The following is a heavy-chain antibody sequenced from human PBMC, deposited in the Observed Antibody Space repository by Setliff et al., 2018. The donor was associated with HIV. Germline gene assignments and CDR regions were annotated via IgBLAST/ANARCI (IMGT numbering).Heavy chain of an antibody. V-gene: IGHV5-10-1*01. J-gene: IGHJ5*01. CDR3: ARHFGSNPGWFDS. CDR2: MYPADSYT. D-gene: IGHD3-10*01. CDR1: GVSFTSYW. Sequence: ISCKGSGVSFTSYWISWVRQMPGKGLEWMGRMYPADSYTHYSPSFQGHITISMDKTIRSASLHWSSLRTSDPAIYYCARHFGSNPGWFDSWGQGTLVTSPQ.